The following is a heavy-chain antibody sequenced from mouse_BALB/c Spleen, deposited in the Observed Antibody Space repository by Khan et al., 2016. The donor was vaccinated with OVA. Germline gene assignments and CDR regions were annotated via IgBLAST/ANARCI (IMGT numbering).Heavy chain of an antibody. V-gene: IGHV1S56*01. CDR1: GYTFTSYY. CDR2: IYPGNINT. Sequence: VQLQQPGPELVKPGASVRISCKASGYTFTSYYIHWVKQRPGQGLEWIGWIYPGNINTGYNEKFKGKATLTADKSSSTAYMQLSSLTSEDSAVYCCARWGGNYPSYAMDYWGQGTSVTVSS. D-gene: IGHD2-1*01. J-gene: IGHJ4*01. CDR3: ARWGGNYPSYAMDY.